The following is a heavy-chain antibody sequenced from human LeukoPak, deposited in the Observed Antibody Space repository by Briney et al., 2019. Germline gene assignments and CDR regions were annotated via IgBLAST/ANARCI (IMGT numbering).Heavy chain of an antibody. CDR2: IRGSGGST. CDR1: GFTFTRYA. CDR3: AKDGYSDSTGYYAWFDP. J-gene: IGHJ5*02. D-gene: IGHD3-22*01. V-gene: IGHV3-23*01. Sequence: PGGSLRLSCAASGFTFTRYAMTWVRQAPGKGLEWVSAIRGSGGSTFFAHSVKGRFTISRDNSKNMLYLQMNSLSPEDTAVYYCAKDGYSDSTGYYAWFDPWGQGALVTVSS.